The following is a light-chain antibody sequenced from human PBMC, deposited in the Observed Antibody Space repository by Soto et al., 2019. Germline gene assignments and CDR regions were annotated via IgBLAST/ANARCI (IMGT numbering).Light chain of an antibody. Sequence: EIVLTQSPATLSLSPGERATLSCRASQSVSSYLACYQQKPGQAPRLLIYDASNSATGIPARFSGSGSVIDFTLTISSLEPEYFAVYYCQQRSNWPLTFVGGTKVEIK. V-gene: IGKV3-11*01. CDR2: DAS. CDR3: QQRSNWPLT. J-gene: IGKJ4*01. CDR1: QSVSSY.